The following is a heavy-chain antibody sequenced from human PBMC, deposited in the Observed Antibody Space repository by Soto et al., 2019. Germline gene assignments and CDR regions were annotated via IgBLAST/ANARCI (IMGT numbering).Heavy chain of an antibody. D-gene: IGHD6-13*01. J-gene: IGHJ5*02. CDR2: IYWNDDK. CDR1: GFSLSTSGVG. CDR3: AHRVPGYSSSWYVRDWFDP. Sequence: QITLKESGPTLVKPTQTLTLTCTFSGFSLSTSGVGVGWIRQPPGKPLEWLALIYWNDDKRYSPSLKSRLTITMDTHKTQVVLTMTNRDPVDTSTYYCAHRVPGYSSSWYVRDWFDPCSQGTLVTVST. V-gene: IGHV2-5*01.